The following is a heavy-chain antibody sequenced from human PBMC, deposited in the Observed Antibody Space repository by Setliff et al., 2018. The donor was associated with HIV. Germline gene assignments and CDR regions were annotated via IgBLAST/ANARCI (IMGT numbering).Heavy chain of an antibody. CDR2: IYDSGVT. Sequence: TLSLTCTVSGDFFSSDYYWGWIRQSPGKGLGWIGTIYDSGVTKYNPSLQTRVRVSVDTSKSHLSLSLTSVTPADTAVYYCTRRQWGTSGYYEFFQQWGQGSLVTVSS. V-gene: IGHV4-38-2*02. J-gene: IGHJ1*01. CDR3: TRRQWGTSGYYEFFQQ. CDR1: GDFFSSDYY. D-gene: IGHD3-3*01.